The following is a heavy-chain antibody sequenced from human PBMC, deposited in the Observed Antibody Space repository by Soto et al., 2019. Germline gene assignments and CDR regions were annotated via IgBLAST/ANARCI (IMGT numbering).Heavy chain of an antibody. D-gene: IGHD1-1*01. V-gene: IGHV3-49*03. Sequence: PGGSLRLSCTASEFTFGDYAMSWFRQPPGKGLEWVGFIRSKPSGGTTEYAASVKGRLTISKDDSKTIAYLQMNSLRTEDTAVYYCARGEQFGDYWGQGTLVTVSS. CDR2: IRSKPSGGTT. CDR1: EFTFGDYA. J-gene: IGHJ4*02. CDR3: ARGEQFGDY.